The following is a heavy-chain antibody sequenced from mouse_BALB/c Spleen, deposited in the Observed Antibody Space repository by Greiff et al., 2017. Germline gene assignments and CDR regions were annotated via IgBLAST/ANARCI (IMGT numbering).Heavy chain of an antibody. J-gene: IGHJ3*01. V-gene: IGHV7-3*02. CDR2: IRNKANGYTT. CDR3: ARDGGSAWFAY. CDR1: GFTFTDYY. Sequence: EVQGVESGGGLVQPGGSLRLSCATSGFTFTDYYMSWVRQPPGKALEWLGFIRNKANGYTTEYSASVKGRFTISRDNSQSILYLQMNTLRAEDSATYYCARDGGSAWFAYWGQGTLVTVSA.